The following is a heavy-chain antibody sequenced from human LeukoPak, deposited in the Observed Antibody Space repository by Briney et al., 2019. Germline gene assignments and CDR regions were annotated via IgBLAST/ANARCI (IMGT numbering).Heavy chain of an antibody. J-gene: IGHJ4*02. Sequence: PGGSLRLSCAASGFTFTSYSMNWVRQAPGKGLEWVSSISSSSSYIYYADSVKGRFTISRHNAKNSLYLQMNSLRAEDTAVYYCARGAVTTKGPLDYWGQGTLVTVSS. D-gene: IGHD4-17*01. CDR2: ISSSSSYI. V-gene: IGHV3-21*01. CDR1: GFTFTSYS. CDR3: ARGAVTTKGPLDY.